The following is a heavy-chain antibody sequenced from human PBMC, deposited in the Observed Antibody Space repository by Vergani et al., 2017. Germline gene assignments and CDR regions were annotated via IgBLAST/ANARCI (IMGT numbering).Heavy chain of an antibody. Sequence: QVQLQQWGAGLLKPSETLSLTCAVYGGSFSGYYWSWIRQPPGKGLEWIGEINHSGSTNYNPSLKSRVTISVDTSKNQFSLKLSSVTAADTAVYYCARDLRYCDWSLTPRGYFDYWGQGTLVTVSS. CDR2: INHSGST. CDR1: GGSFSGYY. D-gene: IGHD3-9*01. CDR3: ARDLRYCDWSLTPRGYFDY. V-gene: IGHV4-34*01. J-gene: IGHJ4*02.